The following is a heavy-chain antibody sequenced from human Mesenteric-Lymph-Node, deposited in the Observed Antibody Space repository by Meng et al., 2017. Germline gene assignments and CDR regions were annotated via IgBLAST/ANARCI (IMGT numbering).Heavy chain of an antibody. J-gene: IGHJ4*02. Sequence: GESLKISCAASGFTFSSYSMNWVRQAPGKGLEWVSAISGSGGSTYYADSVKGRFTISRDNSKNTLYLQMNSLRAEDTAVYYCAKDRLWFGETLYYFDYWGQGTLVTVSS. D-gene: IGHD3-10*01. CDR1: GFTFSSYS. CDR2: ISGSGGST. V-gene: IGHV3-23*01. CDR3: AKDRLWFGETLYYFDY.